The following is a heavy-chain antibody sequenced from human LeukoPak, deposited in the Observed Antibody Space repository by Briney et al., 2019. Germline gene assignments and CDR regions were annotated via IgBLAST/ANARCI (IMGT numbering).Heavy chain of an antibody. CDR2: MNPNSGNT. CDR1: GGTFSSYA. J-gene: IGHJ6*03. CDR3: ARGDGDKRHYYYYYMDV. V-gene: IGHV1-8*02. D-gene: IGHD4-17*01. Sequence: ASVKVSCKASGGTFSSYAINWVRQATGQGLEWMGWMNPNSGNTGYAQKFQGRVTMTRNTSISTAYMELSSLRSEDTAVYYCARGDGDKRHYYYYYMDVWGKGTTVTVSS.